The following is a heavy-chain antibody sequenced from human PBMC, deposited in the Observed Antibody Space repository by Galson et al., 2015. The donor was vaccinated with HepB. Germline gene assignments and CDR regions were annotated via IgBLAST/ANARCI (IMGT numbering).Heavy chain of an antibody. J-gene: IGHJ4*02. CDR2: ISYDGSYK. CDR1: GFTFSNYG. V-gene: IGHV3-30*18. Sequence: SLRLSCAVSGFTFSNYGMHWVRQAPGKGLEWVAVISYDGSYKYYADSVKGRFTISRDNSKNTFYLHMNSLRPEDTAVYYCAKDHGNRITMVRGARLPLDNWGRGTLVTVSS. CDR3: AKDHGNRITMVRGARLPLDN. D-gene: IGHD3-10*01.